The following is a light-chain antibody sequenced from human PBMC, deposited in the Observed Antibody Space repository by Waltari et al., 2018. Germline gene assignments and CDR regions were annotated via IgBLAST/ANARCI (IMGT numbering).Light chain of an antibody. CDR1: QTVSTIA. CDR2: STY. V-gene: IGKV3-20*01. Sequence: EIALTQSPGTLSLSPGDRATLSCRASQTVSTIALSWYQQKPGQAPRVLIYSTYNSATGIPDRFSGSGSGTDFTLTINRLAPEDFAMYYCQQYDGIVVTFGGGTKVEI. J-gene: IGKJ4*01. CDR3: QQYDGIVVT.